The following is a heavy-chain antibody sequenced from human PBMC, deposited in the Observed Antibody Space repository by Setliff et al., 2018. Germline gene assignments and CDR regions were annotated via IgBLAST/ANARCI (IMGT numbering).Heavy chain of an antibody. CDR2: IHYSGST. Sequence: SETLSLTCTVSGGSISTFYWSWIRQSPEKGLEWIAYIHYSGSTDQNPSLKSRVTISLDTPKNQFSLKLSYMTAADTAVYYCARFLDPRDGYQNSPGFDFWGQGALVTVSS. D-gene: IGHD2-21*01. CDR1: GGSISTFY. J-gene: IGHJ4*02. CDR3: ARFLDPRDGYQNSPGFDF. V-gene: IGHV4-59*01.